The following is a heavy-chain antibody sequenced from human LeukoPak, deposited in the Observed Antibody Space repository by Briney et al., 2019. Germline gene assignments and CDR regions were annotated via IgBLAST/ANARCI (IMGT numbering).Heavy chain of an antibody. V-gene: IGHV3-48*04. CDR3: ARGATVWARMDV. Sequence: GGALGLSFAASGFHFSCYSMNWGRPAPGKGVGWVSYISSSGSTIYYAGSVKGRFTVSRDNAKNSLHLQMNSLRAEDTAVYYCARGATVWARMDVWGKGTTVTVSS. J-gene: IGHJ6*03. CDR2: ISSSGSTI. D-gene: IGHD4-17*01. CDR1: GFHFSCYS.